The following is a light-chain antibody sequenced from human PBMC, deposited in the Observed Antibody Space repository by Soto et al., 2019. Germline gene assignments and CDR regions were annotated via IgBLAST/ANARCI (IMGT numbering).Light chain of an antibody. J-gene: IGKJ2*01. Sequence: DIQMTQSPSSLSASVGDRVTITCRASQSISNSLNWYQQKPGKAPDLLIYAASNLQSGVPFRFTGSGSGTDFTLTISSLQPEDFTTYYCQQSYSSPQMYTFGQGTKLEIK. CDR2: AAS. V-gene: IGKV1-39*01. CDR3: QQSYSSPQMYT. CDR1: QSISNS.